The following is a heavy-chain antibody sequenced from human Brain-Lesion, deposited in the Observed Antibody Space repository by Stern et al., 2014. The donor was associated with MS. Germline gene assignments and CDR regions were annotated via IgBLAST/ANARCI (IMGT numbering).Heavy chain of an antibody. CDR3: ARVPGGVFGGMDV. Sequence: QLVQSGAEVKKPGTSVKVSCKASGYTFTDYFMHWVRQAPGQGLEWVGGINPYGGDTNYAQYFQGWFTMTRDTSISTAYMELNSLRSDDTAVYYCARVPGGVFGGMDVWGQGTTVT. CDR2: INPYGGDT. J-gene: IGHJ6*02. CDR1: GYTFTDYF. D-gene: IGHD4-23*01. V-gene: IGHV1-2*04.